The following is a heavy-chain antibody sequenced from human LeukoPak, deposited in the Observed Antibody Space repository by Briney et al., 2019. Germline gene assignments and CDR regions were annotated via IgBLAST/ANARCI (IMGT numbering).Heavy chain of an antibody. J-gene: IGHJ4*02. Sequence: ASVKVSCKASGYAFTGYYMHWVRQAPGQGLEWMGWINPNSGDTNHAQNFQGRVTLTRDTSISSAYMELSSLRSDDSAVYYCAGEYCSGGSCRQGFDYWGQGTLVTVSS. CDR2: INPNSGDT. CDR1: GYAFTGYY. V-gene: IGHV1-2*02. D-gene: IGHD2-15*01. CDR3: AGEYCSGGSCRQGFDY.